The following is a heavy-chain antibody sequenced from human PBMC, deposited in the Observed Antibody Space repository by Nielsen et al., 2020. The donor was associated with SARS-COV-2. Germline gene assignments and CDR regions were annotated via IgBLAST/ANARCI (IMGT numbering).Heavy chain of an antibody. V-gene: IGHV3-33*05. J-gene: IGHJ5*02. D-gene: IGHD2-2*01. CDR2: ISYDGSNK. CDR3: AKDIVVVPVNWFDP. Sequence: GESLKISCAASGFTFSSYGMHWVRQAPGKGLEWVAVISYDGSNKYYADSVKGRFTISRDNSKNTLYLQMNSLRAEDTAVYYCAKDIVVVPVNWFDPWGQGTLVTVSS. CDR1: GFTFSSYG.